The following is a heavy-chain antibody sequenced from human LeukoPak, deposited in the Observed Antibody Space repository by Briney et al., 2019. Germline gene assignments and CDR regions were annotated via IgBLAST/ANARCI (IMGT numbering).Heavy chain of an antibody. J-gene: IGHJ5*02. Sequence: SVKVSCKASGGTFSSYAISWVRQAPGQGLEWMGGIIPIFGTANYAQKFQGRVTITADESTSTAYMELSSPRSEDTAVYYCARVALQQQLVKSWFDPWGQGTLVTVSS. CDR1: GGTFSSYA. CDR3: ARVALQQQLVKSWFDP. V-gene: IGHV1-69*13. D-gene: IGHD6-13*01. CDR2: IIPIFGTA.